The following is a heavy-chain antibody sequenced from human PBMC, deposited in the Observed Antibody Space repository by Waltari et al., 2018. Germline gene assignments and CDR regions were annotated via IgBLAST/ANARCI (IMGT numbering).Heavy chain of an antibody. CDR1: GFTVSSNS. CDR3: ASVPYDTTFDI. CDR2: IYSGGST. V-gene: IGHV3-53*02. D-gene: IGHD3-9*01. J-gene: IGHJ3*02. Sequence: EVQLVETGGGLIQPGGSLRLSCAASGFTVSSNSMSWVRQAPGKGLEWVSVIYSGGSTYYADSVKGRFTISRDNSKNTLYLQMNSLRAEDTAVYYCASVPYDTTFDIWGQGTMVTVSS.